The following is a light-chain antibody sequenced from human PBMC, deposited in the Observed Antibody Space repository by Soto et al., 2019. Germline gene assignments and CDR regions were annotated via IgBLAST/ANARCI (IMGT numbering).Light chain of an antibody. V-gene: IGKV1-5*03. J-gene: IGKJ1*01. CDR3: QQYNIYCK. CDR2: KAS. Sequence: DIQMTQSPSTLSASVGDRVTITCRASQSISNWLAWYQQKPGKAPKLLIYKASSLESGVPSRFSGSGSGTVLTIIISRLPPDDLAYYCYQQYNIYCKFGQWTKVEI. CDR1: QSISNW.